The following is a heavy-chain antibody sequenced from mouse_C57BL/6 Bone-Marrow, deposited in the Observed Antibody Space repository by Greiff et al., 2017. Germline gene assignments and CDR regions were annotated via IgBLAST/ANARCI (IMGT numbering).Heavy chain of an antibody. V-gene: IGHV5-15*01. CDR3: ARNYDRDWYFDV. J-gene: IGHJ1*03. CDR1: GFTFSDYG. Sequence: DVKLQESGGGLVQPGGSLKLSCAASGFTFSDYGMAWVRQAPRKGPEWVAFISNLAYSIYYADTVTGRFTISRENAKNTLYLEMSSLRSEDTAMYYCARNYDRDWYFDVWGTGTTVTVSS. D-gene: IGHD2-4*01. CDR2: ISNLAYSI.